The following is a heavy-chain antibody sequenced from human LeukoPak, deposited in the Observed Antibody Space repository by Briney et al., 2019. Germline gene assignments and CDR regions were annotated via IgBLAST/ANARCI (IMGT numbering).Heavy chain of an antibody. Sequence: GGSLRLSCAASGFRFSNYAMNWVRQAPGKGLEWVSLIIGSSGDTFYADSVKGRFTISRDNSKNTLFLQMNSLRAEDTALYYCAKGAYNYIEMGYIDYWGQGTLVTVSS. D-gene: IGHD5-24*01. CDR3: AKGAYNYIEMGYIDY. J-gene: IGHJ4*02. CDR1: GFRFSNYA. V-gene: IGHV3-23*01. CDR2: IIGSSGDT.